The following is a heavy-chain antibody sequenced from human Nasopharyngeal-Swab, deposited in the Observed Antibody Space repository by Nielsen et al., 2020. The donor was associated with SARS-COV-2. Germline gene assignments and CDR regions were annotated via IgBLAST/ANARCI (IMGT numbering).Heavy chain of an antibody. CDR2: FSYTGIT. CDR1: GGSISSGSIRSYY. J-gene: IGHJ4*02. CDR3: AGEGVGGLVDS. V-gene: IGHV4-61*05. D-gene: IGHD1-26*01. Sequence: SETLSLTCTVSGGSISSGSIRSYYWSWIRQPPGKGPEWLGYFSYTGITNYNPSLKSRVTISVDMSKNQFSLKLSSVAAADTAVYYCAGEGVGGLVDSWGQGTLVTVSS.